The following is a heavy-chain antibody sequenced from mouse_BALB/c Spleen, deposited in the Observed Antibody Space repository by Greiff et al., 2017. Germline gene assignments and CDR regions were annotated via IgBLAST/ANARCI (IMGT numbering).Heavy chain of an antibody. CDR2: IWAGGST. Sequence: QVQLQQSGPGLVAPSQSLSITCTVSGFSLTSYGVHWVRQPPGKGLEWLGVIWAGGSTNYNSALMSRLSISKDNSKSQVFLKMNSLQTDDTAMYYGARESYDYDEGAWFAYWGQGTLVTVSA. CDR3: ARESYDYDEGAWFAY. D-gene: IGHD2-4*01. CDR1: GFSLTSYG. J-gene: IGHJ3*01. V-gene: IGHV2-9*02.